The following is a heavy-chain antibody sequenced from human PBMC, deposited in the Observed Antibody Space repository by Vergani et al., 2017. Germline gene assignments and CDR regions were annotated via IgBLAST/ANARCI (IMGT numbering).Heavy chain of an antibody. Sequence: QLQLQESGPGLVKPSETLSLTCTVSGGSISSSSYYWGWIRQPPGKGLEWIGSIYYSGSTNYNPSLKSRVTISVDTSKNQFSLKLSSVTAADTAVYYCARGLAESVVAATRWFDPWGQGTLVTVSS. J-gene: IGHJ5*02. CDR2: IYYSGST. CDR3: ARGLAESVVAATRWFDP. CDR1: GGSISSSSYY. D-gene: IGHD2-15*01. V-gene: IGHV4-39*07.